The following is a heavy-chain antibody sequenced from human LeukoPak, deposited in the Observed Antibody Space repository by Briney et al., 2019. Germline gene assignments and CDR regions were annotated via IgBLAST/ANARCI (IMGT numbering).Heavy chain of an antibody. V-gene: IGHV4-59*01. CDR2: IYDSGST. Sequence: SETLSLTCTVSGGSINSNCWSWIRQPPGKGLEWIGFIYDSGSTKYNPSLESRVTISVDTSKNQFSLNLSSVTAADTAVYFCARKTTVTTTYAFDIWGQGTMVTVSS. CDR1: GGSINSNC. D-gene: IGHD4-17*01. CDR3: ARKTTVTTTYAFDI. J-gene: IGHJ3*02.